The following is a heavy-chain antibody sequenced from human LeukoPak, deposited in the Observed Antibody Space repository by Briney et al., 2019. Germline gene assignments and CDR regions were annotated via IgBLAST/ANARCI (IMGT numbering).Heavy chain of an antibody. V-gene: IGHV3-30-3*01. Sequence: GRSLRLSCAASGFTFSRYAMHWVRQAPGKGLEWVAVILYDENNKNYADSVKGRFTVSRDNFKNTVYLEMNSLRAEDTAVYYCARDEAGESRTSPVVRGVTFDYWGQGTLVTVPS. D-gene: IGHD3-10*01. CDR3: ARDEAGESRTSPVVRGVTFDY. J-gene: IGHJ4*02. CDR1: GFTFSRYA. CDR2: ILYDENNK.